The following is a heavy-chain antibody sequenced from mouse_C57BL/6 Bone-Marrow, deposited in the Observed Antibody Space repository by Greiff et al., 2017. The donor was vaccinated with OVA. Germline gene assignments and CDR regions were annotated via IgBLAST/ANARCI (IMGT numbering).Heavy chain of an antibody. Sequence: EMQGVESGGGLVKPGGSLKLSCAASGFTFSDYGMHWVRQAPEKGLEWVAYISSGSSTIYYADTVKGRFTISRDNAKNTLFLQMTSLRSEDTAMYYCARPGDYDGTYFDYWGQGTTLTVSS. V-gene: IGHV5-17*01. CDR2: ISSGSSTI. J-gene: IGHJ2*01. D-gene: IGHD2-4*01. CDR3: ARPGDYDGTYFDY. CDR1: GFTFSDYG.